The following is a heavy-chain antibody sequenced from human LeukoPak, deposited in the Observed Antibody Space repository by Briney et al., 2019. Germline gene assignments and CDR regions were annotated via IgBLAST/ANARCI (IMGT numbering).Heavy chain of an antibody. CDR1: GFTFSSYE. V-gene: IGHV3-48*03. J-gene: IGHJ4*02. D-gene: IGHD6-13*01. CDR3: ARDGPRTVSSSSYFDY. Sequence: GGSLRLSCAASGFTFSSYEMNWVRQAPGKGLEWVSYISSSGSTTYYADSVKGRLTISRDNAKNSLYLQMNSLRAEDTAVYYCARDGPRTVSSSSYFDYWGQGTLVTVSS. CDR2: ISSSGSTT.